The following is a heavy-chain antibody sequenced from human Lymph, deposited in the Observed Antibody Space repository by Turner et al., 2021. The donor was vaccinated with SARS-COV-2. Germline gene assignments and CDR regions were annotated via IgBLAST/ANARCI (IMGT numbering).Heavy chain of an antibody. CDR3: AWALYYYYGMDV. J-gene: IGHJ6*02. CDR2: ISYDGGHK. Sequence: QVQMVESGGGVVQPGRSLIRSCAASGFTFISYGMHWVRQAPGKGLEWVAVISYDGGHKSYADSVKGRFTISRDNSKNTLYLQMISLRAEDTAVYYCAWALYYYYGMDVWGQGTTVTVSS. V-gene: IGHV3-30*03. CDR1: GFTFISYG.